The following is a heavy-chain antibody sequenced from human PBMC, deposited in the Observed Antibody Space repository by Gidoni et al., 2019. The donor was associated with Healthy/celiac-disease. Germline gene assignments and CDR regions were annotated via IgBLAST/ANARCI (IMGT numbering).Heavy chain of an antibody. V-gene: IGHV3-48*01. J-gene: IGHJ6*03. CDR3: ARGNPTYYYYMDV. CDR1: GFTFSSYS. CDR2: ISSSSSTI. Sequence: EVQLVESGGGLVQPGGSLRLSCAASGFTFSSYSMNWVRQAPGKGLEWVSYISSSSSTIYYADSVKGRFTISRDNAKNSLYLQMNSLRAEDTAVYYCARGNPTYYYYMDVWGKGTTVTVSS. D-gene: IGHD2-21*01.